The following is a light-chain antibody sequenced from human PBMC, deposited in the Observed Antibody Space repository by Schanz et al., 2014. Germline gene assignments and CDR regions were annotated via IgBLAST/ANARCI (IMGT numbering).Light chain of an antibody. J-gene: IGLJ3*02. CDR2: DVS. CDR3: SSHTSSSTEV. V-gene: IGLV2-14*03. Sequence: QSALTQPASVSGSPGQSITISCTGTSSDVGGYNYVSWYQQHPGKAPKLMVYDVSNRPSGVSNRFSGSKSGNTASLTISGHQAEDEAEYYCSSHTSSSTEVFGGGTKLTVL. CDR1: SSDVGGYNY.